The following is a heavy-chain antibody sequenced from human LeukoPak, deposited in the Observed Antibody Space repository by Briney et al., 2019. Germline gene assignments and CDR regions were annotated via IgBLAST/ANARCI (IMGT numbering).Heavy chain of an antibody. CDR1: GGSISSYY. Sequence: SETLSLTCTVSGGSISSYYWSWIRQPAGKGLEWIGRIYTSGSTNYNPSLKSRVTISVDTSKNQFSLKLSSVTAADTAVYYCARGPRKSSSPTPFFDYWGQGTLVTVSS. D-gene: IGHD6-13*01. CDR2: IYTSGST. J-gene: IGHJ4*02. V-gene: IGHV4-4*07. CDR3: ARGPRKSSSPTPFFDY.